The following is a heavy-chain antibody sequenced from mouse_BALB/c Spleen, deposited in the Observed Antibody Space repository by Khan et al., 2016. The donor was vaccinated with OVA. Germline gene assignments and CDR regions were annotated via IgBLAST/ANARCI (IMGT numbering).Heavy chain of an antibody. Sequence: EVQLQESGPGLVKPSQSLSLTCTVTGYSITSGYAWNWIRQFPGNKLEWMGYISYSGVTSYTPSLKSRISITRDTSKNQFFLQLNSVTTEDTATYDCARGKYYGYYFDYWGQGTTLTVSS. V-gene: IGHV3-2*02. D-gene: IGHD1-1*01. CDR2: ISYSGVT. J-gene: IGHJ2*01. CDR3: ARGKYYGYYFDY. CDR1: GYSITSGYA.